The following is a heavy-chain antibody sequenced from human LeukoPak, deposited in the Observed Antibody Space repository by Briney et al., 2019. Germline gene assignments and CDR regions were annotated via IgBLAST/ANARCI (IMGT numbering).Heavy chain of an antibody. CDR2: IYYSGST. CDR3: ARGAKRYYGSGNFDY. J-gene: IGHJ4*02. Sequence: SETLSLTCTVSGGSISSYHWSWIRQPPGKGLEWIGYIYYSGSTNYNPSLKSRVTISVDTSRNQFSLKLSSVTAADTAVYYCARGAKRYYGSGNFDYWGQGTLVTVSS. V-gene: IGHV4-59*01. CDR1: GGSISSYH. D-gene: IGHD3-10*01.